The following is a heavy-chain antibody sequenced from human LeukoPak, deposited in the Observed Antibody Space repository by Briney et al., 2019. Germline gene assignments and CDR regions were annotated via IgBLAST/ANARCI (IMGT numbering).Heavy chain of an antibody. CDR1: GYTFTSYG. D-gene: IGHD4-17*01. J-gene: IGHJ4*02. CDR2: ISAYNGNT. Sequence: ASVKVSCKASGYTFTSYGISWVRQAPGQGLEWMGWISAYNGNTNYAQKLQGRVTMTRDTSTSTVYMELSSLRSEDTAVYYCARVVSVGDYGDPNRGCFDYWGQGTLVTVSS. CDR3: ARVVSVGDYGDPNRGCFDY. V-gene: IGHV1-18*01.